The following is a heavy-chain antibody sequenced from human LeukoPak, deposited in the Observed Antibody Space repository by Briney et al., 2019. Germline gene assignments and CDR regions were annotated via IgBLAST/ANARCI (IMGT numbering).Heavy chain of an antibody. D-gene: IGHD3-22*01. CDR1: GGSFSGYY. CDR2: INHSGST. CDR3: ARQDGLITMIVVVNDWYFDL. V-gene: IGHV4-34*01. Sequence: PSETLSLACAVYGGSFSGYYWTWIRQPPGKGLEWIGEINHSGSTNYNPSLKSRVTISVDTSKNQFSLKLSSVTAADTAVYYCARQDGLITMIVVVNDWYFDLWGRGTLVTVSS. J-gene: IGHJ2*01.